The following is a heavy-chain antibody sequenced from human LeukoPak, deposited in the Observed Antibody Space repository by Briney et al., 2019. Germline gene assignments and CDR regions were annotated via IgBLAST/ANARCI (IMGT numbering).Heavy chain of an antibody. D-gene: IGHD3-22*01. V-gene: IGHV1-18*01. Sequence: GASVKVSCKASGYTFTSYGISWVRQAPGQGLEWMGWISAYNGNTNYAQKLQGRVTMTTDTSTSTVYMELRSLRSDDTAVYYCARDAHYDSSGYYYPDMGWFDPWGQGTLVTVSS. CDR1: GYTFTSYG. CDR2: ISAYNGNT. CDR3: ARDAHYDSSGYYYPDMGWFDP. J-gene: IGHJ5*02.